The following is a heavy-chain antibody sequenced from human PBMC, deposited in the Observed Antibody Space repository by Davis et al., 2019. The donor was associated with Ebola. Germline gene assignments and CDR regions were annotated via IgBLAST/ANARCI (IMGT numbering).Heavy chain of an antibody. Sequence: PSETLSLTCTVSGGSISSSSYYWGWVRQAPGKGLEWVSSISSSSSYIYYADSVKGRFTISRDNAKNSLYLQMNSLRAEDTAVYYCARDRDDYDFWSGYYTFFDYWGQGTLVTVSS. D-gene: IGHD3-3*01. CDR1: GGSISSSSYY. CDR3: ARDRDDYDFWSGYYTFFDY. CDR2: ISSSSSYI. V-gene: IGHV3-21*01. J-gene: IGHJ4*02.